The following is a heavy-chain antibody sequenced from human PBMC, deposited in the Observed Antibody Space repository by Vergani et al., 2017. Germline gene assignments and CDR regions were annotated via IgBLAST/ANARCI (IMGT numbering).Heavy chain of an antibody. V-gene: IGHV3-11*01. CDR3: AREVPGYSSGWEPYYDYYMDV. CDR1: GFTFSDYY. D-gene: IGHD6-19*01. CDR2: ISSSGSTI. J-gene: IGHJ6*03. Sequence: QVQLVESGGGLVKPGGSLRLSCAASGFTFSDYYMSWIRQAPGKGLEWVSYISSSGSTIYYADSVKGRFTISRDNAKNSLYLQMNSLRAEDTAVYYCAREVPGYSSGWEPYYDYYMDVWGKGTTVTVSS.